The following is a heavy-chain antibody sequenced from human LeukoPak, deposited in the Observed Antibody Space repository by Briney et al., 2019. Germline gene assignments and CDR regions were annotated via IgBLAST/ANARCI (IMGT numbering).Heavy chain of an antibody. CDR2: IYYSGST. CDR3: ARAGYSGYDLYY. CDR1: GGSISSYY. D-gene: IGHD5-12*01. V-gene: IGHV4-59*01. Sequence: PSETLSLTCTVSGGSISSYYWSWIRQPPGKGLEWIGYIYYSGSTNYNPSLKSRVTISVDTFKNQFSLKLSSVTAADTAVYYCARAGYSGYDLYYWGQGTLVTVSS. J-gene: IGHJ4*02.